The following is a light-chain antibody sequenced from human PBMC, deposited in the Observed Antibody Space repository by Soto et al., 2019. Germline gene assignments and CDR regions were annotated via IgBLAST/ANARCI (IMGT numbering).Light chain of an antibody. V-gene: IGKV3-20*01. CDR1: QSVSTSN. CDR3: QQFGSSPPRYP. J-gene: IGKJ2*01. CDR2: ASS. Sequence: EIVLTQSPGTLSLSPGERATLSCRASQSVSTSNLAWYQQKPGQPPRLLIYASSTRATGIPDRFSGSGAGTDFTLTISRLEPEDFAVYYCQQFGSSPPRYPFGQGTKLEI.